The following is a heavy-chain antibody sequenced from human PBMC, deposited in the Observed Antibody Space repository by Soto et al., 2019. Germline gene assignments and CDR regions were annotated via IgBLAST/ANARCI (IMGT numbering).Heavy chain of an antibody. CDR1: GGSVSSGSYY. D-gene: IGHD4-17*01. Sequence: SETLSLTCTVSGGSVSSGSYYWSWIRQPPGKGLEWIGYIYYSGSTNYNPSLKSRVTISVDTSKNQFSLKLSSVTAADTAVYYCARGFDYGDYADAFDIWGQGTMVTVSS. CDR3: ARGFDYGDYADAFDI. J-gene: IGHJ3*02. CDR2: IYYSGST. V-gene: IGHV4-61*01.